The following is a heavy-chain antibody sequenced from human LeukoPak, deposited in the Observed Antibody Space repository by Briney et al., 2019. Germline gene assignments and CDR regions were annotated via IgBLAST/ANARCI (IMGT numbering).Heavy chain of an antibody. CDR1: GFTFSSHA. J-gene: IGHJ3*02. D-gene: IGHD3-22*01. CDR3: AKDRDAWAYYYDSNDAFDI. Sequence: SGGSLRLSCAASGFTFSSHAMSWVRQAPGKGLEWVSGISWNSGSIGYADSVKGRFTISRDNVKNSLYLQMNSLRAEDTALYYCAKDRDAWAYYYDSNDAFDIWGQGTMVTVSS. V-gene: IGHV3-9*01. CDR2: ISWNSGSI.